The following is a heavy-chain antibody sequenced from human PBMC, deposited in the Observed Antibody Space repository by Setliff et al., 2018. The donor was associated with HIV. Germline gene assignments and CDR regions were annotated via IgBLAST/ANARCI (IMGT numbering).Heavy chain of an antibody. CDR3: ARGWTTYYDYVWGSYPPGY. J-gene: IGHJ4*02. CDR2: IIPVFGTT. V-gene: IGHV1-69*13. CDR1: GGTFTGYA. Sequence: GASVKVSCKASGGTFTGYAITWVRQPPGQGLEWMGGIIPVFGTTNYAQKFQGRVSITADESTTTAYMELSSLRSEDTAVYYCARGWTTYYDYVWGSYPPGYWGQGTLVTVSS. D-gene: IGHD3-16*02.